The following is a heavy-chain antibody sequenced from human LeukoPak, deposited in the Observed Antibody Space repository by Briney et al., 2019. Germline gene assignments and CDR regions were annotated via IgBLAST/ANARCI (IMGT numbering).Heavy chain of an antibody. CDR1: GYSLTGFY. D-gene: IGHD3-16*01. V-gene: IGHV1-2*06. CDR3: AREGVMSGFSLGWFDP. Sequence: ASVKVSCKASGYSLTGFYIHWVRQAPGQGLEWMGRINPDGGARNYSQKFQGRLTLTTDTSINKPYMAVRSPTLADTAVYFCAREGVMSGFSLGWFDPWGQGTQVTVSS. J-gene: IGHJ5*02. CDR2: INPDGGAR.